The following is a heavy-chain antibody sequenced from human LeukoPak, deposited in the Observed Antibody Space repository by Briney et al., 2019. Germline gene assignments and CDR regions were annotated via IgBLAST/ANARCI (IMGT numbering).Heavy chain of an antibody. D-gene: IGHD5-24*01. CDR3: ARRSGRRYEY. CDR1: GFTSRSYE. CDR2: ISGGGEST. V-gene: IGHV3-48*03. J-gene: IGHJ4*02. Sequence: GGSLRLSCAASGFTSRSYEMNWVRHAPGRGREWVSHISGGGESTVYPEAVKGRFTISRDNDKNSLYLQMNSLRVEDTGIYYCARRSGRRYEYWGQGVLVTVSP.